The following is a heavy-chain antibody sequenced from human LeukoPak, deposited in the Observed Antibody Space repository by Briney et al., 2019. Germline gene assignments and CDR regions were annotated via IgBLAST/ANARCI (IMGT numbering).Heavy chain of an antibody. CDR2: INPNSGGT. Sequence: ASVKVSCKASGCTFTGYYMHWVRQAPGQGLEWMGWINPNSGGTNYAQKFQGRVTMTRDTSISTAYMELSRLRSDDTAVYYCARGTTATGAFDIWGQGTMVTVSS. CDR1: GCTFTGYY. J-gene: IGHJ3*02. V-gene: IGHV1-2*02. CDR3: ARGTTATGAFDI. D-gene: IGHD2-15*01.